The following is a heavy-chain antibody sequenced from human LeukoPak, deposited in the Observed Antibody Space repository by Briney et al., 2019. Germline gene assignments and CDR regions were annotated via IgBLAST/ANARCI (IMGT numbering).Heavy chain of an antibody. CDR3: ARVWYSGSYPVNY. Sequence: QPGGSLRLSCAASGFTFSSYGMHWVRQAPGKGLEWVAVISYDGSNKYYADSVKGRFTISRDNSKNTLYLQMNSLRAEDTAVYYCARVWYSGSYPVNYWGQGTLVTVSS. V-gene: IGHV3-30*03. CDR1: GFTFSSYG. J-gene: IGHJ4*02. CDR2: ISYDGSNK. D-gene: IGHD1-26*01.